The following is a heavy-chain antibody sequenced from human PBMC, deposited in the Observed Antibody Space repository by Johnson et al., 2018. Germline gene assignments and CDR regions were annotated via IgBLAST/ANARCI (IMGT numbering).Heavy chain of an antibody. D-gene: IGHD1-26*01. Sequence: VQLVESGGGLVQPGGSLRLSCAASGFTFSSYSMNWVRQAPGKGLEGVSYISSSSSTISYADSVKGRFTISRDNAKNSLYLQMNSLRDEDTAVYYCARAIVGKGYFQHWGQGTLVTVSS. CDR2: ISSSSSTI. CDR3: ARAIVGKGYFQH. CDR1: GFTFSSYS. V-gene: IGHV3-48*02. J-gene: IGHJ1*01.